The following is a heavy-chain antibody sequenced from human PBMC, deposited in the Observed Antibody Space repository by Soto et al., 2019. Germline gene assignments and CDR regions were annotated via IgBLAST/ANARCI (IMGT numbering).Heavy chain of an antibody. CDR1: GYTFTSYG. Sequence: ASVKVSCKASGYTFTSYGISWVRQAPGQGLEWMGWISAYNGNTNYAQKLQGRVTMTTDTSTSTAYMELRSLRSDDTAVYYWARELPGDTIFGVVITHPNWFDPWGQGTLVTVSS. D-gene: IGHD3-3*01. CDR2: ISAYNGNT. J-gene: IGHJ5*02. V-gene: IGHV1-18*01. CDR3: ARELPGDTIFGVVITHPNWFDP.